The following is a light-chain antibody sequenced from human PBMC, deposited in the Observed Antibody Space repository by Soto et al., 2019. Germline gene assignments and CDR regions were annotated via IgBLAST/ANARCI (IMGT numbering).Light chain of an antibody. CDR2: GNG. J-gene: IGLJ1*01. CDR1: SSSIGAGYE. CDR3: QSYGKRMAAYF. V-gene: IGLV1-40*01. Sequence: QSVLTQPPSVSGAPGQRVTISCSGTSSSIGAGYEVHWYHQLPGTAPKLVVSGNGNRPSGVPDRLSASKSGTSASLAITGLQAEDGGHYFCQSYGKRMAAYFFGTGTKVTVL.